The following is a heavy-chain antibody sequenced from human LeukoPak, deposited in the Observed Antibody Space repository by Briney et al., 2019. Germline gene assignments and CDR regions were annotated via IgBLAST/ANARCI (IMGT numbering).Heavy chain of an antibody. J-gene: IGHJ5*02. V-gene: IGHV4-38-2*01. D-gene: IGHD2-2*01. Sequence: SETLSLTCAVPGYSITSGYYWGWIRQPPGKGLEWIGSIYHSGTTYYNPSLKSRVSISVDTSKIQFSLRLSSVTAADTAMYYCARGQLTYCSSTSCYGSTWFDPWGQGTLVTVSS. CDR3: ARGQLTYCSSTSCYGSTWFDP. CDR2: IYHSGTT. CDR1: GYSITSGYY.